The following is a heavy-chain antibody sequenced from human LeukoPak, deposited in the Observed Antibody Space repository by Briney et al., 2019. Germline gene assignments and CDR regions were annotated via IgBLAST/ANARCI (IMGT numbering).Heavy chain of an antibody. CDR2: IYYRGST. CDR3: AREGVVKGYFDY. V-gene: IGHV4-59*01. D-gene: IGHD3-3*01. J-gene: IGHJ4*02. CDR1: GGSISSYY. Sequence: SETLSLTCTVSGGSISSYYWSWIRQPPGKGLEWIGYIYYRGSTNYNPSLKSRVTISLDTSKDQFSLKLSSVTAADTAVYYCAREGVVKGYFDYWGQGTLVTVSS.